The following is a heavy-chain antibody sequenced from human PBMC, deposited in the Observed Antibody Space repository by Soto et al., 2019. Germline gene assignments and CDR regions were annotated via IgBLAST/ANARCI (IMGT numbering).Heavy chain of an antibody. Sequence: QVQLQESGPGLVKPSETLSLTCTVSGGSISSYYWSWIRQPPGKGLEWIGYIYYSGSTNYNPSLRSRVTISVDTSKNQFSLTLSSVTAADTAVYYCARVGSSSWVYFDYWGQGTLVTVSS. CDR2: IYYSGST. D-gene: IGHD6-6*01. V-gene: IGHV4-59*01. CDR1: GGSISSYY. CDR3: ARVGSSSWVYFDY. J-gene: IGHJ4*02.